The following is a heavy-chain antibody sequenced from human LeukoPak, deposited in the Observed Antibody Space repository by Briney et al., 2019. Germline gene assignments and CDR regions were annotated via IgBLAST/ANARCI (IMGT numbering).Heavy chain of an antibody. Sequence: GASVKVSCKASGYTFTSYAMHWVRQAPGQRLEWMGWINAGNGNTKYSQKFQGRVTITRDTSASTAYMELSSLRSEDTAVYYCARDPVLTYGSGAVSDYWGQGTLVTVSS. D-gene: IGHD3-10*01. CDR2: INAGNGNT. CDR3: ARDPVLTYGSGAVSDY. J-gene: IGHJ4*02. V-gene: IGHV1-3*01. CDR1: GYTFTSYA.